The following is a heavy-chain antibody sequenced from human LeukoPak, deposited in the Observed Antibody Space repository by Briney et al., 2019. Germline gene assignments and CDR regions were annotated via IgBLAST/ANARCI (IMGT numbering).Heavy chain of an antibody. Sequence: SVKVSCKASGGTFSSYAISWVRQAPGQGLEWMGGIIPIFGTANYAQKFQGRVTITADESTSTAYMELSSLRSEDTAVYYCAREDFSGLYYYDSSGYRYFQHWGQGTLVTVSS. CDR2: IIPIFGTA. D-gene: IGHD3-22*01. CDR3: AREDFSGLYYYDSSGYRYFQH. CDR1: GGTFSSYA. V-gene: IGHV1-69*13. J-gene: IGHJ1*01.